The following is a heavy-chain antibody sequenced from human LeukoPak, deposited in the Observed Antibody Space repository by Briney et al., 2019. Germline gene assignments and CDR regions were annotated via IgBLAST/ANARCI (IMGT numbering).Heavy chain of an antibody. V-gene: IGHV3-74*01. J-gene: IGHJ4*02. D-gene: IGHD1-26*01. CDR2: LNEDGGIT. CDR3: TRDSGGRSAY. Sequence: PGGSLRLSREGSGYSFSSFWMHGVRQAPGEGLVWVSRLNEDGGITNYADFAKGRFTISRDNARNTLYLQMNSLSADDTAVDYCTRDSGGRSAYGDQGALVTVSS. CDR1: GYSFSSFW.